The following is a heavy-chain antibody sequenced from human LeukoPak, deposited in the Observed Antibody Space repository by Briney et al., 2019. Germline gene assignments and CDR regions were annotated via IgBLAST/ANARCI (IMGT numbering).Heavy chain of an antibody. J-gene: IGHJ3*02. CDR1: GGSISSYY. V-gene: IGHV4-59*01. Sequence: PSETLSLTCTVSGGSISSYYWSWIRQPPGKGLEWIGYIYYSGSTNYNPSLKSRVTISVDTSKNQFSLKLSSVTAADAAVYYCARSTSSTQPPGAFDIWGQGTMVTVSS. CDR2: IYYSGST. CDR3: ARSTSSTQPPGAFDI. D-gene: IGHD2-2*01.